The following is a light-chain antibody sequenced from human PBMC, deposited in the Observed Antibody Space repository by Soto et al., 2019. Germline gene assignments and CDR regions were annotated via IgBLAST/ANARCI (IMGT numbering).Light chain of an antibody. CDR3: QQYGSSPPLS. Sequence: EIVLTQSPGTLSLSPGERATIIYRAIQSVTSSYLAWYQQKPGQAPRLLIYGASSRATGIPDRFSGSGSGTDFTLTISRLEPEDFAVYYCQQYGSSPPLSCGGGTKV. J-gene: IGKJ4*01. CDR2: GAS. V-gene: IGKV3-20*01. CDR1: QSVTSSY.